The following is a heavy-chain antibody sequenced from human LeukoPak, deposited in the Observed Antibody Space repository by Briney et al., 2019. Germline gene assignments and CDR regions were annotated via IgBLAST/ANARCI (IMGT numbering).Heavy chain of an antibody. D-gene: IGHD3-10*01. CDR2: IYYSGNT. CDR1: GDSISSGDYY. CDR3: ARLNYYGSGSYTYYGMDV. Sequence: SETLSLTCTVSGDSISSGDYYWSWIRQPPGKGLEWIGYIYYSGNTYYNPSLKSRVTISVDTSKNQFSLKLSSVTAADTAVYYCARLNYYGSGSYTYYGMDVWGQGTTVTVSS. V-gene: IGHV4-30-4*02. J-gene: IGHJ6*02.